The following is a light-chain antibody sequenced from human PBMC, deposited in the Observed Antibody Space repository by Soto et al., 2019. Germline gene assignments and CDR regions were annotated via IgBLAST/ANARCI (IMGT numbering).Light chain of an antibody. CDR2: GAT. V-gene: IGKV3-15*01. J-gene: IGKJ2*01. CDR3: QQYDSWPQT. Sequence: EILMTQSPVTLSVTPGERVMVYCAASQSASSNVDWYQRKPGQPPRLLAYGATSRVRSVPARFSGSGSGTSFTLTISNLQSEDFAVDECQQYDSWPQTYGQGTRLEIK. CDR1: QSASSN.